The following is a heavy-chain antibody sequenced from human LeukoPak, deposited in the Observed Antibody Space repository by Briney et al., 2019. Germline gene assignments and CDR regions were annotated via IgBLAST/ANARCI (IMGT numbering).Heavy chain of an antibody. V-gene: IGHV4-59*01. CDR1: GGSISSYY. J-gene: IGHJ4*02. Sequence: SETLSLTCTVSGGSISSYYWSWIRQPPGKGLEWIGYIYYSGSTNYNPSLKSRVTISVDTSKNQFSLKLSSVTAADTAVYYCAGFLYYYGSGSSIDYWGQGTLVTVSS. CDR2: IYYSGST. D-gene: IGHD3-10*01. CDR3: AGFLYYYGSGSSIDY.